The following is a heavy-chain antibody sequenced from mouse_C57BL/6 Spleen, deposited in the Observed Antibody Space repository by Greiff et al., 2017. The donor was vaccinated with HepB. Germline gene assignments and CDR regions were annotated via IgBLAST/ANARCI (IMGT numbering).Heavy chain of an antibody. V-gene: IGHV1-26*01. Sequence: EVQLQQSGPELVKPGASVKISCKASGYTFTDYYMNWVKQSHGKSLEWIGDINPNNGGTSYNQKFKGKATLTVDKSSSTAYMELPSLTSEDSAVYYCGYYAYAMDYWGQGTSVTVSS. CDR2: INPNNGGT. CDR3: GYYAYAMDY. J-gene: IGHJ4*01. D-gene: IGHD1-1*02. CDR1: GYTFTDYY.